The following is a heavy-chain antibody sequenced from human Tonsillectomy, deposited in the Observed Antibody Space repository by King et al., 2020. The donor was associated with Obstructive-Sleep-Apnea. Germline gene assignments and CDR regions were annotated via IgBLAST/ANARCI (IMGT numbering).Heavy chain of an antibody. Sequence: VQLVESGGGVVQPGGSLILSCAAFGFSFSTYGMHWVRQAPGKGLECVAFIGYDGNKKYYADSVKGRFTISRDNSKNMLYLQMNSPRVEDTAVYYCAKDGTTVVESPYFDYWGQGTLVTVSS. CDR1: GFSFSTYG. D-gene: IGHD4-23*01. V-gene: IGHV3-30*02. CDR3: AKDGTTVVESPYFDY. J-gene: IGHJ4*02. CDR2: IGYDGNKK.